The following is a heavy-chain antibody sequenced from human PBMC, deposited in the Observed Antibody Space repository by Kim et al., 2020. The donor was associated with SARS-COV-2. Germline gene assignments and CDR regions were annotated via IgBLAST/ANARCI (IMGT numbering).Heavy chain of an antibody. J-gene: IGHJ4*02. D-gene: IGHD2-8*02. CDR3: DTVFEH. V-gene: IGHV3-74*01. CDR2: DHEGIGT. Sequence: DHEGIGTSSADTVKGRFTISMDTPKNILYLQMNSLTAEDTAVYYCDTVFEHWGQGTLVTVSS.